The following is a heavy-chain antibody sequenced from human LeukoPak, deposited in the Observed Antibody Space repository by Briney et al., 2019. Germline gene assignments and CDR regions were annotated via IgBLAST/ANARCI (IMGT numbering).Heavy chain of an antibody. V-gene: IGHV1-2*02. Sequence: ASVKVSCKASGYTFTGYYMHWLRQAPGQGLEWMGWISPNSGGTNYAQKFQGRVTMTRDTSISTAYMELSRLRSDDTAVYYCARATDSSGYFLDYWGQGTLVTVSS. D-gene: IGHD3-22*01. J-gene: IGHJ4*02. CDR3: ARATDSSGYFLDY. CDR2: ISPNSGGT. CDR1: GYTFTGYY.